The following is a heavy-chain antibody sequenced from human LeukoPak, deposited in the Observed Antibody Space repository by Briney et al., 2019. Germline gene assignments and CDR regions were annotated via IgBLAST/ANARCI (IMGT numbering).Heavy chain of an antibody. V-gene: IGHV3-43D*03. D-gene: IGHD4-17*01. CDR2: ISWDGGSI. Sequence: GGSLRLSCAASGFTFDECAMHWVRQVPGKGLEWVSLISWDGGSIYYADSVKGRFTISRDNSKNSLYLQMNSLRREDTALYYCVKSTVIDFYYYYMDAWGKGTTVTVSS. J-gene: IGHJ6*03. CDR1: GFTFDECA. CDR3: VKSTVIDFYYYYMDA.